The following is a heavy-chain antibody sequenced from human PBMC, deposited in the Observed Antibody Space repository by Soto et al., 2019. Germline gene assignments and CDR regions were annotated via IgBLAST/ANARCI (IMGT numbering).Heavy chain of an antibody. CDR2: INWNGGIT. CDR1: GFNFEDYA. CDR3: ARGRGALTVVSNWFDP. Sequence: SLRLSCAGFGFNFEDYAMHWIRQAPGKGLEWVSGINWNGGITGYADSVKGRFTVSRDNANNSLHLEMSSLKTEDTALYYCARGRGALTVVSNWFDPWGQGTLVTVSS. V-gene: IGHV3-9*01. D-gene: IGHD2-15*01. J-gene: IGHJ5*02.